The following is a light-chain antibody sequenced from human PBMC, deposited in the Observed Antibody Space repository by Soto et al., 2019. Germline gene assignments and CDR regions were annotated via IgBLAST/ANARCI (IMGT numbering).Light chain of an antibody. CDR2: GDG. CDR3: QSYDSSLSTYV. CDR1: SSSIGTGFD. J-gene: IGLJ1*01. Sequence: QSVLTQPPSVSGAPGQRVTISCTGSSSSIGTGFDVHWYQQFPGTAPRLLIYGDGNRPSGVPDRFSGSKSGTSASLAITGLQAEDEADYYCQSYDSSLSTYVFGTGTKLTVL. V-gene: IGLV1-40*01.